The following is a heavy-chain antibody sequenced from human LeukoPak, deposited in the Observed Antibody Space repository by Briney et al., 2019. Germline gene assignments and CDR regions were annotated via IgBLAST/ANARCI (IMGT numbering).Heavy chain of an antibody. J-gene: IGHJ6*03. D-gene: IGHD6-19*01. Sequence: SETLSLTCTVSGYSISSGYYWGWIRPPPGKGLEWIGSIYHSGSTYYNPSLKSRVTISVDTSKNQFSLKLSSVTAADTAVYYCARVYGGWSYYYYMDVWGKGTTVTVSS. CDR1: GYSISSGYY. CDR3: ARVYGGWSYYYYMDV. CDR2: IYHSGST. V-gene: IGHV4-38-2*02.